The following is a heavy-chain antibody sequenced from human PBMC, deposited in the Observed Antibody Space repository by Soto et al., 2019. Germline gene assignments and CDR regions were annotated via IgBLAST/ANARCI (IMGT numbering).Heavy chain of an antibody. D-gene: IGHD3-9*01. CDR2: ISSSSSTI. V-gene: IGHV3-48*02. CDR1: GFTFSSYS. Sequence: EVQLVESGGGLVQPGGSLRLSCAASGFTFSSYSMNWVRQAPGKGLEWVSYISSSSSTIYYAGSVKGRFTTSRDNAKTSLSLQMNSLRDEDTAVYYCARVYYDILTGYNPRLDSWGQGPLVTVSS. J-gene: IGHJ4*02. CDR3: ARVYYDILTGYNPRLDS.